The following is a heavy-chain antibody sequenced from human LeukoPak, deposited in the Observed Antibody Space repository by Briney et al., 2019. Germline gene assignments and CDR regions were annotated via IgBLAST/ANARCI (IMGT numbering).Heavy chain of an antibody. CDR1: GGSISSGGYS. CDR3: ARSYDTPPWFAFDI. Sequence: SETLSLTCTVSGGSISSGGYSWSWIRQPPGKGLEWIGYIYHSGSTYYNPSLKSRVTISVDTSKNQFSLKLSSVTAADTAVYYCARSYDTPPWFAFDIWGQGTMVTVSS. V-gene: IGHV4-30-2*05. D-gene: IGHD3-10*01. J-gene: IGHJ3*02. CDR2: IYHSGST.